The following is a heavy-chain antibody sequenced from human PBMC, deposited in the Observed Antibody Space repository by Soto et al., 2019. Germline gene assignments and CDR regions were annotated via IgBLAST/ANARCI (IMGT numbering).Heavy chain of an antibody. CDR3: ARQVGAAMDLNWFDP. Sequence: PSETLSLTCTVSGCSISSSSYYWGWIRQPPGKGLEWIGSIYYSGSTYYNPSLKSRVTISVDTSKNQFSLKLSSVTAADTALYYCARQVGAAMDLNWFDPWGQGTLVTVSS. D-gene: IGHD2-2*01. J-gene: IGHJ5*02. V-gene: IGHV4-39*01. CDR1: GCSISSSSYY. CDR2: IYYSGST.